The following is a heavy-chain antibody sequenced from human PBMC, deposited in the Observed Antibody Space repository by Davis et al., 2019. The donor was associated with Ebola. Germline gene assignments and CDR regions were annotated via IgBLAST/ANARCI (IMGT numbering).Heavy chain of an antibody. CDR3: ARSRTVTTGEFGF. J-gene: IGHJ5*01. Sequence: AASVKVSCKASGYTFTSYTLHWVRQAPGHRLEWMGWISTGSGNTKYSQNFQGRVTITRDTSASTAYMELSSLRSEDTAVYYCARSRTVTTGEFGFWGQGALVTVSS. D-gene: IGHD4-17*01. CDR2: ISTGSGNT. CDR1: GYTFTSYT. V-gene: IGHV1-3*04.